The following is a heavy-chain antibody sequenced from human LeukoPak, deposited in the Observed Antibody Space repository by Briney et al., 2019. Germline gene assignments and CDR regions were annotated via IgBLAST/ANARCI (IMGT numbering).Heavy chain of an antibody. CDR2: INHSGST. CDR1: GGSFSGYY. CDR3: ARVADYVWGSYRTKYDFDY. D-gene: IGHD3-16*02. J-gene: IGHJ4*02. Sequence: SETLSLTCAVYGGSFSGYYWSWIRQPPGKGLEWIGEINHSGSTNYNPSLKSRVTISVDTSKNQFSLKLSSVTAADTAVYYCARVADYVWGSYRTKYDFDYWGQGTLVTVSS. V-gene: IGHV4-34*01.